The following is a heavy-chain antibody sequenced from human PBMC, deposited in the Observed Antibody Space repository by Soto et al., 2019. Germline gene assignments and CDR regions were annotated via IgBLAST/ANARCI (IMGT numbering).Heavy chain of an antibody. Sequence: EVQLVESGGGLVKPGGSLRLSCAASGFTFSSYIMNWVRQAPGKGLEWVSSISSSSSYIYYADSVKGRFTISRDNAKNSLYLQMNSLRAEDTAVYYCARDLTTGTRYFDYWGQGTLVTVSS. CDR2: ISSSSSYI. D-gene: IGHD6-13*01. J-gene: IGHJ4*02. CDR1: GFTFSSYI. CDR3: ARDLTTGTRYFDY. V-gene: IGHV3-21*01.